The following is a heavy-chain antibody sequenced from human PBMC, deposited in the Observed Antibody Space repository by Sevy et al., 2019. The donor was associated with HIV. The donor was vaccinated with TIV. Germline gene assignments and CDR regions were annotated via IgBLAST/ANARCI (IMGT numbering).Heavy chain of an antibody. CDR1: GFTVSSNY. J-gene: IGHJ6*02. V-gene: IGHV3-53*01. D-gene: IGHD3-3*01. CDR2: IYSGGST. Sequence: GGSLRLSCAASGFTVSSNYMSWVRQAPGKGLEWVSVIYSGGSTYYADSVKGRFTISRDNSKNTLYLQMNSLRAEDTAVYYCARVPTYYDFWSGSAVYYGMDVWGHGTTVTVSS. CDR3: ARVPTYYDFWSGSAVYYGMDV.